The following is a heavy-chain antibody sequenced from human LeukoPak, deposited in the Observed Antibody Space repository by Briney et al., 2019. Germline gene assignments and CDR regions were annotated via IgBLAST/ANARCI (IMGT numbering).Heavy chain of an antibody. CDR2: IYASGTT. CDR1: GDSISSGNSY. V-gene: IGHV4-61*02. D-gene: IGHD2-2*01. Sequence: SQTLSLTCTVSGDSISSGNSYWSWIRQPAGKGLEWTGRIYASGTTHYNPSLKSRVTISVDTSKNQFSLKLSSVTAADTAVYYCARSSRGYHCSSTSCYPPAFDIWGQGTMVTVSS. CDR3: ARSSRGYHCSSTSCYPPAFDI. J-gene: IGHJ3*02.